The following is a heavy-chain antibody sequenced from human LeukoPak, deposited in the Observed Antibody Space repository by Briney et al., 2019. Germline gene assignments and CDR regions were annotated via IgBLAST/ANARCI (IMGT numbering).Heavy chain of an antibody. J-gene: IGHJ6*02. CDR3: AREEPYYYGSGSLGMDV. CDR2: ISGSGGST. CDR1: GFTFSSYA. D-gene: IGHD3-10*01. Sequence: GGSLRLSCAASGFTFSSYAMSWVRQAPGKGLEWVSAISGSGGSTYYADSVKGRFTISRDNSKNTLYLQMNSLRAEDTAVYYCAREEPYYYGSGSLGMDVWGQGTTVTVSS. V-gene: IGHV3-23*01.